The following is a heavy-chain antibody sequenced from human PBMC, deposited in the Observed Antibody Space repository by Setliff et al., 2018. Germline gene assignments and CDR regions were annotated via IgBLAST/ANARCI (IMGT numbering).Heavy chain of an antibody. D-gene: IGHD6-19*01. CDR2: INPNSGGT. V-gene: IGHV1-2*02. Sequence: ASVKVSCKASGYTFTGYYMHWVRQAPGQGLEWMGWINPNSGGTNYAQKFQGRVTMTRETSISTAYMELSRLRSDDTAVYYCARAPYSSSFIQYYYYYYMDVWGKGTTVTVSS. CDR3: ARAPYSSSFIQYYYYYYMDV. CDR1: GYTFTGYY. J-gene: IGHJ6*03.